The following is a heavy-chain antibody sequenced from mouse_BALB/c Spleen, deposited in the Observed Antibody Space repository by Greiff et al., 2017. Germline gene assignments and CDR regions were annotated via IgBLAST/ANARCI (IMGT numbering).Heavy chain of an antibody. CDR3: ARDHYYGSSPWFAY. CDR2: IWAGGST. J-gene: IGHJ3*01. Sequence: VKLQQSGPGLVAPSQSLSITCTVSGFSLTSYGVHWVRQPPGKGLEWLGVIWAGGSTNYNSALMSRLSISKDNSKSQVFLKMNSLQTDDTAMYYCARDHYYGSSPWFAYWGQGTLVTVSA. D-gene: IGHD1-1*01. CDR1: GFSLTSYG. V-gene: IGHV2-9*02.